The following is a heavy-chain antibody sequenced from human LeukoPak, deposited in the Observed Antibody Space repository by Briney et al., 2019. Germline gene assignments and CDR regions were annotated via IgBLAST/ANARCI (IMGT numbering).Heavy chain of an antibody. Sequence: PSETLSLTCTVSGGSISSSSYYWGWIRQPPGRGLGWIGSIYYSGSTYYNPPLKSRVTISIDTSKNQFSLKLKSVTAADTAVYYCARGYSYGYGFDPWGQGTLVTVS. V-gene: IGHV4-39*07. D-gene: IGHD5-18*01. CDR2: IYYSGST. CDR1: GGSISSSSYY. J-gene: IGHJ5*02. CDR3: ARGYSYGYGFDP.